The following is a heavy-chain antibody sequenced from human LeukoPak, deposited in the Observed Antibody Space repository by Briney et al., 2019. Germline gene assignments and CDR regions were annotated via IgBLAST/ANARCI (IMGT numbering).Heavy chain of an antibody. CDR2: ISWNSGSI. CDR1: GFTFDDYA. CDR3: AKDYSGYDWRGGYYYGMDV. D-gene: IGHD5-12*01. V-gene: IGHV3-9*01. Sequence: PGGSLRLSCAASGFTFDDYAMHWVRQAPGKGLEWVSGISWNSGSIGYADSVKGRFTISRDNAKNSLYLQMNSLRAEDTALYYCAKDYSGYDWRGGYYYGMDVWGQGTTVTVSS. J-gene: IGHJ6*02.